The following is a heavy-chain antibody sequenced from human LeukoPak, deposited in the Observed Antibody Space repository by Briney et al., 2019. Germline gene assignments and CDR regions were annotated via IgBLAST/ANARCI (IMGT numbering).Heavy chain of an antibody. CDR1: GFTFSSYW. V-gene: IGHV3-74*01. CDR2: INSDGSST. D-gene: IGHD1-26*01. Sequence: PGGSLRLSCAASGFTFSSYWMHWVRQAPGKGLVWVSRINSDGSSTTYADSVKGRFTISRDNAKNTLYLQMNSLRAEDTAVYYCARASALWELLYYWGQGTLVTVSS. CDR3: ARASALWELLYY. J-gene: IGHJ4*02.